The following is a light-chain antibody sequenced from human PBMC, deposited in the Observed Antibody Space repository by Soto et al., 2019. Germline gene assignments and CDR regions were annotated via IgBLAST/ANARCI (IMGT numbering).Light chain of an antibody. CDR3: QQYGRSPIT. Sequence: SELALSPSTLSLSPGEIATLCYRPSHIVSSNSLAWYQQNHGQAPRILMYGASTRATGIPDRFSVSGSGTDLNLTISRLEPEDFAVYYCQQYGRSPITFGQGTRLEIK. CDR2: GAS. V-gene: IGKV3-20*01. CDR1: HIVSSNS. J-gene: IGKJ5*01.